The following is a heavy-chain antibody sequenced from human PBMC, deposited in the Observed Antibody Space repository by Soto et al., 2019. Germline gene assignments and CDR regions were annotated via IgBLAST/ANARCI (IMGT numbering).Heavy chain of an antibody. Sequence: ASVKVSCKASGGTCSSYAISWVRKAHGQGLEWMGGIIPIFGTANYAQKFQGRVTITADESTSTAYMELSSLRSEDTAVYYCARGHSSSPPYYYYGMDVWGQGTTVTVSS. D-gene: IGHD6-6*01. J-gene: IGHJ6*02. CDR1: GGTCSSYA. V-gene: IGHV1-69*13. CDR2: IIPIFGTA. CDR3: ARGHSSSPPYYYYGMDV.